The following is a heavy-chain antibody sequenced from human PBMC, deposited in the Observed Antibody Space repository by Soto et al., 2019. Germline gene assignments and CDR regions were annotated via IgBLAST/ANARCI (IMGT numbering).Heavy chain of an antibody. CDR2: IYYSGST. Sequence: QVQLQESGPGLVKPSQTLSLTCTVSGGSISSGGYYWSWIRQHPGKGLEWIGYIYYSGSTYYNPSLKSRVTISVDTSKNQFSLKLSSVTAADTAVYYCARAPYGSGSHAGLDYYYYYMDVWGKGTTVTVSS. CDR1: GGSISSGGYY. D-gene: IGHD3-10*01. CDR3: ARAPYGSGSHAGLDYYYYYMDV. J-gene: IGHJ6*03. V-gene: IGHV4-31*03.